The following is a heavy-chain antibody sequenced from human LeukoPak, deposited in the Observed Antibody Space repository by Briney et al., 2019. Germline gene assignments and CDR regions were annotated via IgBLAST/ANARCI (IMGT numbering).Heavy chain of an antibody. CDR1: GDSTSSSTYY. CDR3: TTHRRSGSGGSENAFEI. CDR2: IYDSGTT. J-gene: IGHJ3*02. Sequence: NPSETLSLTCTVSGDSTSSSTYYWDWIRQAPGKGLEWIGNIYDSGTTHYNPSLKSRVTISGDTSKNQFSLKLNSVTAADTAIYYCTTHRRSGSGGSENAFEIWGQGTMVTVSS. D-gene: IGHD5-12*01. V-gene: IGHV4-39*01.